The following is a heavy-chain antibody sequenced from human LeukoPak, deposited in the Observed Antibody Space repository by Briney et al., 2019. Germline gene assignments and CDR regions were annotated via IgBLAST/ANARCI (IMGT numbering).Heavy chain of an antibody. CDR1: GGTFSSYA. CDR3: ARDYYDSSGYPPEGYFDY. V-gene: IGHV1-69*05. CDR2: IIPIFGTA. D-gene: IGHD3-22*01. J-gene: IGHJ4*02. Sequence: SVKVSCKASGGTFSSYAISWVRQAPGQGLEWMGGIIPIFGTANYAQKFQGRVTITTDESTSTAYMELSSLRSEDTAVYYCARDYYDSSGYPPEGYFDYWGQGTLVTVSS.